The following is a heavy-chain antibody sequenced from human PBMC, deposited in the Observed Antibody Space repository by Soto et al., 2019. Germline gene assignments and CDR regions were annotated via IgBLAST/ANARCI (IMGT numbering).Heavy chain of an antibody. CDR2: INSDGSST. V-gene: IGHV3-74*01. Sequence: EVQLVESGGGLVQPGGSLRLSCAASGFTFSNNWMHWVRQAPGKGPVWVSRINSDGSSTYYADSVKGRFTISRDNAKNTLYLQMNSLRADDTAVYYCASGGIAVHWGLGTLVTVSS. CDR1: GFTFSNNW. CDR3: ASGGIAVH. D-gene: IGHD6-19*01. J-gene: IGHJ4*02.